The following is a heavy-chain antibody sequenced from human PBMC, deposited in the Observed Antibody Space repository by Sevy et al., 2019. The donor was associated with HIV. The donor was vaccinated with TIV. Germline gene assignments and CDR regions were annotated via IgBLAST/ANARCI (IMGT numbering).Heavy chain of an antibody. Sequence: GGSLRLSCAASGFTFSSYNMNWVRQAPGKGLEWVSSISSSSNYINYAASVKGRFTISRENAKNSLYLEMNTLRAEDTAVYYCARVVAYCSGGTCFPGYYYGMDVWGQGTTVTVSS. CDR2: ISSSSNYI. CDR1: GFTFSSYN. D-gene: IGHD2-15*01. V-gene: IGHV3-21*01. CDR3: ARVVAYCSGGTCFPGYYYGMDV. J-gene: IGHJ6*02.